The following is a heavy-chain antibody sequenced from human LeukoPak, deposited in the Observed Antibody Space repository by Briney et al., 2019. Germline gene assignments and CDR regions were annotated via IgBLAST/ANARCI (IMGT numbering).Heavy chain of an antibody. J-gene: IGHJ4*02. D-gene: IGHD3-10*01. CDR3: ARDLIYASGDY. CDR1: GFTFSSYN. V-gene: IGHV3-21*01. CDR2: VTSSSSYV. Sequence: GGSLRLSCEASGFTFSSYNMNWVRQAPGKRLEWVSSVTSSSSYVFYADSVKGRFTISRDNAKNSLYLQMNSLRAEDTAVYYCARDLIYASGDYWGQGTLVTVSS.